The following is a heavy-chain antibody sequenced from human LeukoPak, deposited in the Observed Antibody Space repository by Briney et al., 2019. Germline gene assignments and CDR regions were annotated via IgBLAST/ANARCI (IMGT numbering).Heavy chain of an antibody. J-gene: IGHJ3*02. V-gene: IGHV3-53*01. CDR2: IYSGGST. D-gene: IGHD7-27*01. Sequence: GGSLRLSCAASGFTVSSKYMCWVRQAPGKGLEWVSVIYSGGSTYYADSVKGRFTISRDNSKNTLYLQMNSLRAEDTAVYYCARVYILGAFDIWGQGRLVTISS. CDR3: ARVYILGAFDI. CDR1: GFTVSSKY.